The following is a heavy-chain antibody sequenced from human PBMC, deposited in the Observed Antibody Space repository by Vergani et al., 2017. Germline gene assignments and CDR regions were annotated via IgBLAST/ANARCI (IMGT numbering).Heavy chain of an antibody. CDR3: ARDPSYSYGPPGDY. J-gene: IGHJ4*02. D-gene: IGHD5-18*01. V-gene: IGHV3-21*01. CDR1: GFTFSSYS. CDR2: ISSSSSYI. Sequence: AASGFTFSSYSMNWVRQAPGKGLEWVSSISSSSSYIYYADSVKGRFTISRDNAKNSLYLQMNSLRAEDTAVYYCARDPSYSYGPPGDYWGQGTLVTVSS.